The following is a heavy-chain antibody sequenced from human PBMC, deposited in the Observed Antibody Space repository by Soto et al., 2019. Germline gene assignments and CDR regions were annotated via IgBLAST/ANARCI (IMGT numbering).Heavy chain of an antibody. V-gene: IGHV3-23*01. CDR2: IGGSGGTT. CDR3: AKLWFGELAPVDY. J-gene: IGHJ4*02. D-gene: IGHD3-10*01. CDR1: GFTFSSYA. Sequence: LRLSCAASGFTFSSYAMSWVRQAPGKGLEWVSAIGGSGGTTYYADSVKGRFTISRDNSKNTLNLQMNSLRGEDTALYYCAKLWFGELAPVDYWGQGTLVTVSS.